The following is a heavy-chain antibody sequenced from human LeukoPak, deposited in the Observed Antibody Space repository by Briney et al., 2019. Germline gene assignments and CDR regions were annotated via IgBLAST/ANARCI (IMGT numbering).Heavy chain of an antibody. Sequence: GGSLRLSCAASGFTFSSYSMNWVRQAPGTGLEWVSSMSRSSNYIYYADSVKGRFTISRDNAKNSLYLQMNSLRAEDTAVYYCARDLMFQLDRAPDPYWGQGTLVTVSS. CDR2: MSRSSNYI. D-gene: IGHD1-1*01. CDR1: GFTFSSYS. CDR3: ARDLMFQLDRAPDPY. J-gene: IGHJ4*02. V-gene: IGHV3-21*01.